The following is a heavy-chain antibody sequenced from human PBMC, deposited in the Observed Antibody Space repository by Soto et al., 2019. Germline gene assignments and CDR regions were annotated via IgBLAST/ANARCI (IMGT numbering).Heavy chain of an antibody. CDR2: INPNSGGT. CDR3: ARDPPAPDCGGDCYHDAFDI. J-gene: IGHJ3*02. CDR1: GYTFTGYY. D-gene: IGHD2-21*02. Sequence: ASVKVSCKASGYTFTGYYMHWVRQAPGQGLEWMGWINPNSGGTNYAQKFQGRVTMTRDTSISTAYMELSRLRSDDTAVYYCARDPPAPDCGGDCYHDAFDIWGQGTMVTVSS. V-gene: IGHV1-2*02.